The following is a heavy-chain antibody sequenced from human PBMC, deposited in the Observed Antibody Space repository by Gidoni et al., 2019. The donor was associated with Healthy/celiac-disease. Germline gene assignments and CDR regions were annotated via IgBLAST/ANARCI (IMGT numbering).Heavy chain of an antibody. CDR3: ARGGGHFSSGIYSWFDP. J-gene: IGHJ5*02. V-gene: IGHV3-30-3*01. CDR2: ISYDGSNK. Sequence: VQLVESGGGVVQPGRYLRLSCAASGCTFSSYAMPWVRQAPGKGPELVDVISYDGSNKYYADSVKGRFPISRDNSKNTLYLQMNSLRAEDTAVYYCARGGGHFSSGIYSWFDPWGQGTLVTVSS. D-gene: IGHD3-10*01. CDR1: GCTFSSYA.